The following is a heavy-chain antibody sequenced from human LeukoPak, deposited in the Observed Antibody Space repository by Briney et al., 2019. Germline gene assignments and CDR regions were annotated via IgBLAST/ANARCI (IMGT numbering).Heavy chain of an antibody. D-gene: IGHD6-13*01. CDR1: GFPLSSYA. V-gene: IGHV3-30*18. CDR2: ISYDGTNK. CDR3: AKDLSASGPYYFDY. J-gene: IGHJ4*02. Sequence: GGSLRLSCAAPGFPLSSYAMHWVRQAPGKGLEWVAVISYDGTNKYYGESVKGRFTISRDNSRNTLYLQMDSLRPADTAIYYCAKDLSASGPYYFDYWGQGTPVTVSS.